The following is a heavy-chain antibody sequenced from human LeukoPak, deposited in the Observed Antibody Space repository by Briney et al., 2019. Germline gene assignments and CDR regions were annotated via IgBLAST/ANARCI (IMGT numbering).Heavy chain of an antibody. J-gene: IGHJ4*02. V-gene: IGHV3-21*01. Sequence: GGSLRLSCAASGFTFSTYSMNWVRQAPGKGLEWVSSISSSSTYIYYADSVKGRFTISRDNAENSLYLQMNSLRAEDTAVYYCASSKVIPAARVYFDYWGQGTLVTVSS. CDR1: GFTFSTYS. CDR3: ASSKVIPAARVYFDY. CDR2: ISSSSTYI. D-gene: IGHD2-2*01.